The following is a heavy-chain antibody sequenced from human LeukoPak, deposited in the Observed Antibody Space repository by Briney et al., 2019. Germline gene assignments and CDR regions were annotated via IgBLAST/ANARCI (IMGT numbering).Heavy chain of an antibody. D-gene: IGHD6-19*01. J-gene: IGHJ1*01. Sequence: PGGSLRLSCVASGFTFSNYAMHWVRQAPGKGLEWVAVISYDGSNKYYVDSVKGRFTISRDNSKNTLYLQMKSLRVEDTAVHYCARGGYSSGWPKYLQNWGQGALVTVSS. CDR1: GFTFSNYA. CDR2: ISYDGSNK. V-gene: IGHV3-30-3*01. CDR3: ARGGYSSGWPKYLQN.